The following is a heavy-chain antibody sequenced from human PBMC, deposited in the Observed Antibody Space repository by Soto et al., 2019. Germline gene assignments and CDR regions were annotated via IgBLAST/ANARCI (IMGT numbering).Heavy chain of an antibody. Sequence: CYADSVKGRFTISRDNSKNTLYLQMNSLRAEDTAVYYCAKDALYYDILTGPMDVWGQGTTVTVSS. J-gene: IGHJ6*02. CDR3: AKDALYYDILTGPMDV. D-gene: IGHD3-9*01. V-gene: IGHV3-30*02.